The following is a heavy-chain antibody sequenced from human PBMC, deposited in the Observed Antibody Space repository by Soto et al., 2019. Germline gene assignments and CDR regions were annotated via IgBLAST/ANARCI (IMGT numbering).Heavy chain of an antibody. V-gene: IGHV3-30*18. CDR1: GFTFNTYG. D-gene: IGHD1-1*01. CDR3: ANWNDPQSD. J-gene: IGHJ4*02. Sequence: QVQLVESGGGVVQPGKSLRLSCAASGFTFNTYGMHWVRQAPGKGPEWVAVISNDGSNKYYADSVKGRFTISRDNSKNTLYLKMNSLRAEDTAVYYWANWNDPQSDWCQGTLVTVSS. CDR2: ISNDGSNK.